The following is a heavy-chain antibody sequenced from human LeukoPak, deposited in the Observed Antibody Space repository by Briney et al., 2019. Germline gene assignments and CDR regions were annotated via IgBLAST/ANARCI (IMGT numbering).Heavy chain of an antibody. V-gene: IGHV3-74*01. D-gene: IGHD4-23*01. J-gene: IGHJ4*02. Sequence: GGSLRLSCAASGFTFSNYWMHWVRQPPGKGLVWVSRINSDGSITTYAESVKGRFTISRDNAKNTLYLQMDSLRAEDTAVYYCARARSVGPPTGFDQWGQGTPVTVSS. CDR2: INSDGSIT. CDR1: GFTFSNYW. CDR3: ARARSVGPPTGFDQ.